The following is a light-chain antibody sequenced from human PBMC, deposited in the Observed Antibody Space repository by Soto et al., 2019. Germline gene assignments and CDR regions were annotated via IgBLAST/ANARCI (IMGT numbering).Light chain of an antibody. Sequence: EIVLTQSPATLSLSPGERATLSCRASQSIKFSLAWYQQKPGQAPRLLIHDVSNRAAGIPSRFSGSGSGTDFTLTISRLEPEDFAVYYCQQRSSWPPTFGGGTKVEIK. CDR1: QSIKFS. CDR3: QQRSSWPPT. CDR2: DVS. J-gene: IGKJ4*01. V-gene: IGKV3-11*01.